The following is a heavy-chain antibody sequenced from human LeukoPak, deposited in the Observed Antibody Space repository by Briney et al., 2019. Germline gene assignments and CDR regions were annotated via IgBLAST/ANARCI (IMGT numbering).Heavy chain of an antibody. Sequence: ASVKVSCKASGYTFTSYAMHWVRQAPGQGLEWMGIINPSGGSTSYAQKFQGRVTMTRDTSTSTVYMELSSLRSEDTAVYYCARWFSIGGGDYYGMDVWGQGTTVTVSS. D-gene: IGHD2-21*01. CDR1: GYTFTSYA. V-gene: IGHV1-46*01. CDR2: INPSGGST. J-gene: IGHJ6*02. CDR3: ARWFSIGGGDYYGMDV.